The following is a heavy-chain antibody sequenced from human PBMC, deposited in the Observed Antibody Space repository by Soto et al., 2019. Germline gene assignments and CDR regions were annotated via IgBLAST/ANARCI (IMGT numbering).Heavy chain of an antibody. CDR1: GGTFNRET. D-gene: IGHD3-10*01. CDR2: IIPVLDLA. J-gene: IGHJ6*04. CDR3: ARGGKLGGDLDV. V-gene: IGHV1-69*02. Sequence: QAQLVQSGAEVKKPGSSVKVSCKASGGTFNRETFSWVRQAPGQGLQWMGRIIPVLDLADYAQKFEGRVTITADTSTTTVYLDLCGLGSDDTAVYYCARGGKLGGDLDVWGKGTPVIVSS.